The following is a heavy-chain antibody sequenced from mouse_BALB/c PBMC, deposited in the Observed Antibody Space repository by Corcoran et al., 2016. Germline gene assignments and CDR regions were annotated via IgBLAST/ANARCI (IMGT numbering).Heavy chain of an antibody. CDR1: GYTFSSYW. D-gene: IGHD1-1*01. J-gene: IGHJ3*01. CDR2: ILPGSGST. Sequence: QVQLQQSGAELMKPGASVKISCKATGYTFSSYWIEWVKQRPGHGLEWIGEILPGSGSTNYNEKFKGKATFTADTSSNTAYMQLSSLTSEDSAVYYCAREKGYYGSSPAWFAYWGQGTLVTVSA. V-gene: IGHV1-9*01. CDR3: AREKGYYGSSPAWFAY.